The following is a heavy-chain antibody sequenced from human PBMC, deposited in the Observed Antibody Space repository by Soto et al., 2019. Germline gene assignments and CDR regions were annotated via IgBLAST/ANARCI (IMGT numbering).Heavy chain of an antibody. V-gene: IGHV1-69*13. CDR2: IIPLLGIT. CDR1: GGTFSGYA. Sequence: ASVKVSCKASGGTFSGYAINWVRQAPGQGLEWMGGIIPLLGITDYGQKFQGRITIAADESTGTAYMDLRGLRSEDTAVYYCARDPRSITGTTSSEDFQHWGQGTLVTVSS. D-gene: IGHD1-20*01. CDR3: ARDPRSITGTTSSEDFQH. J-gene: IGHJ1*01.